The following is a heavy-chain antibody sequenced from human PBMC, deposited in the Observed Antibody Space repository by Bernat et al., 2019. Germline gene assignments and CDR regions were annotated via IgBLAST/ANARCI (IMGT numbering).Heavy chain of an antibody. CDR2: ISSSSSTI. D-gene: IGHD1-26*01. J-gene: IGHJ3*02. CDR1: GFTFSSYS. V-gene: IGHV3-48*01. CDR3: ARDSAIVGATSWAFDI. Sequence: EVQLVESGGGLVQPGGSLRLSCAASGFTFSSYSMNWVRQAPGKGLEWVSYISSSSSTIYYADSGKGRFTISRGNAKNSLYLQMNSLRAEDTAVYYCARDSAIVGATSWAFDIWGQGTMVTVSS.